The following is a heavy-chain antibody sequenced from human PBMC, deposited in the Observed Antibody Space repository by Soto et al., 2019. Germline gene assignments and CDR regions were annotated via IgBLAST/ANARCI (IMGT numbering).Heavy chain of an antibody. V-gene: IGHV2-5*02. D-gene: IGHD1-26*01. Sequence: QITLKESGPTLVKPTQTLTLTCTFSGFSLSTSGVGVGWIRQPPGKALEWLALIYWDDDKRYSPSRKSRLTIPNDSTKNHALLTMTNMDPVDTATYYCAHRRGTSGRLGHWFDPWGQGTLVTVSS. CDR2: IYWDDDK. CDR3: AHRRGTSGRLGHWFDP. J-gene: IGHJ5*01. CDR1: GFSLSTSGVG.